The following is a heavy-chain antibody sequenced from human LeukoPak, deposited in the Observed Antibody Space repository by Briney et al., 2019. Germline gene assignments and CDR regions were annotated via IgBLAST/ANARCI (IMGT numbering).Heavy chain of an antibody. J-gene: IGHJ4*02. Sequence: GASVKVSCKASGYTFTGYYMHWVRQAPGQGLEWMGWISPNSGGTSYAQKFQGRVTMTRDTSISTAYMELSSLRSDDTAVYYCARVPIESDSSSWLSYLDYWGQGTLVTVSS. CDR2: ISPNSGGT. V-gene: IGHV1-2*02. CDR3: ARVPIESDSSSWLSYLDY. D-gene: IGHD6-13*01. CDR1: GYTFTGYY.